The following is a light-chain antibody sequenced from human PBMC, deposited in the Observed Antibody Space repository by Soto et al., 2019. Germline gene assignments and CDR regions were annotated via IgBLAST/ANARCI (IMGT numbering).Light chain of an antibody. CDR1: QSLSTF. J-gene: IGKJ1*01. CDR3: QQSYSTPQT. Sequence: DIHMTQSPSSLSASVGDRVTITCRASQSLSTFLNWYQQKPGKAPKLLIYAASSLQSGVPSRFSGSESGTDFTLTISSLQPEDFATYYCQQSYSTPQTFGQGTKV. V-gene: IGKV1-39*01. CDR2: AAS.